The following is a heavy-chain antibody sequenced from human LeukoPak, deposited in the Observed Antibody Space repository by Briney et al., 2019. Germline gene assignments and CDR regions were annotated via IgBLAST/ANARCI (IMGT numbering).Heavy chain of an antibody. J-gene: IGHJ6*04. CDR2: INHSGST. CDR3: ARRFPRLDV. Sequence: SETLSLTCAVYGGSFSGYYWSWIRQPPGKGLEWIGEINHSGSTNYNPSLKSRVIISVDTSKNQFSLKLSSVTAADTAVYYCARRFPRLDVWGKGTTVTVSS. V-gene: IGHV4-34*01. CDR1: GGSFSGYY.